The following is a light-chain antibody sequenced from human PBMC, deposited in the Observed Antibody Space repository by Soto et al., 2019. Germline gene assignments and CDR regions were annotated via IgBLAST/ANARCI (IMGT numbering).Light chain of an antibody. V-gene: IGKV3-15*01. J-gene: IGKJ1*01. CDR3: QQYNNWPWT. CDR1: QSISDT. CDR2: GAS. Sequence: EIVMTQSPATVSVSPGGRATLSFMASQSISDTLAWYQQKPGQAPRLLIHGASTRATGFPARFSGSGSGTDFTLTISSLQSEDFAVYYCQQYNNWPWTFGQGTKVDIK.